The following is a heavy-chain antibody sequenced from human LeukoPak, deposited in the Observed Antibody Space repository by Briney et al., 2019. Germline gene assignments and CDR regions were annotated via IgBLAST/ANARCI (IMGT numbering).Heavy chain of an antibody. CDR1: EFTFSTHG. CDR3: AKDRGGATRIQDY. V-gene: IGHV3-33*03. J-gene: IGHJ4*02. D-gene: IGHD1-26*01. Sequence: GWSLRLSCEASEFTFSTHGMHWVRQAPGKGLEWVALIWYDGSKKYYAGSVKGRFTISRDNSKNTLYLQMNSLRAEDTAVYYCAKDRGGATRIQDYWGQGTLVTVSS. CDR2: IWYDGSKK.